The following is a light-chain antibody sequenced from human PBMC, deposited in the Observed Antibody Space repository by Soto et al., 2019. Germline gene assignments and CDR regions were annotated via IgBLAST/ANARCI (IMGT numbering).Light chain of an antibody. CDR1: DSNIGVNY. Sequence: QSVLTQPPSASGTPGQRVTIACSGSDSNIGVNYVHWYQQVPGTAPKLLIHGNNQRPSGVPDRFSGSKSGTSASLAISGLRSEDEANYYCAAWDDSLSVMVFGGGTKVTVL. CDR3: AAWDDSLSVMV. V-gene: IGLV1-47*01. CDR2: GNN. J-gene: IGLJ3*02.